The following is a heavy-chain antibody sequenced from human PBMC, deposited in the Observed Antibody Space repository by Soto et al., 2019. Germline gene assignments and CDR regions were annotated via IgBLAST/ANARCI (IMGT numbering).Heavy chain of an antibody. D-gene: IGHD1-26*01. Sequence: SVKVSCKASGGTFSSYAISWVRQAPGQGLEWMGGIIPIFGTANYAQKFQGRVTITADESTSTAYMKMSSLRTEDTTEYYNTRDPGSYPNYFFDLWGQGTLVPVSP. J-gene: IGHJ4*02. CDR3: TRDPGSYPNYFFDL. V-gene: IGHV1-69*13. CDR2: IIPIFGTA. CDR1: GGTFSSYA.